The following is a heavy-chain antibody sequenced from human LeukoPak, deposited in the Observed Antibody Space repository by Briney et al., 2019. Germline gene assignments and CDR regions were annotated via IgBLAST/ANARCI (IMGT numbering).Heavy chain of an antibody. CDR1: GGSISSSSYY. D-gene: IGHD3-22*01. CDR2: MYYTGST. V-gene: IGHV4-39*07. Sequence: PSETLSLTCTVSGGSISSSSYYWGWIRQPPGKGLEWIGSMYYTGSTYYNPSLKTRVTISVDTSKNQFSLKLSSVTAADTAVYYCARAISSGYYSFDQWGQGTLVTVSS. J-gene: IGHJ4*02. CDR3: ARAISSGYYSFDQ.